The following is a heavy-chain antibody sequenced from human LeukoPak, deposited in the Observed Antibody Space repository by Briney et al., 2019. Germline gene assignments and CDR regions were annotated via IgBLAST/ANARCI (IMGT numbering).Heavy chain of an antibody. CDR3: TTDPIVVVPAAANWFDP. CDR1: GFTFSNAW. CDR2: IKSKTDGGTT. D-gene: IGHD2-2*01. Sequence: GGPLRLSCAASGFTFSNAWMSWVRQAPGKGLEWVGRIKSKTDGGTTDYAAPVKGRFTISRDDSKNTLYLQMNSLKTEDTAVYYCTTDPIVVVPAAANWFDPWGQGTLVTVSS. V-gene: IGHV3-15*01. J-gene: IGHJ5*02.